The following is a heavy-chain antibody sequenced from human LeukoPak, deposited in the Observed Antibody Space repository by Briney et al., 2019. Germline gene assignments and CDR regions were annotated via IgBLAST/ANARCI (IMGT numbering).Heavy chain of an antibody. D-gene: IGHD7-27*01. Sequence: PSETLSLTCTVSGGSISSYYWSWIRQPPGKGLEWIGYIYYSGSTNYNPSLKSRVTISVDTSKNQFSLKLSSVTAADTAVYYCARAKDLGTSDYWGQGTLVTASS. CDR3: ARAKDLGTSDY. CDR1: GGSISSYY. J-gene: IGHJ4*02. V-gene: IGHV4-59*01. CDR2: IYYSGST.